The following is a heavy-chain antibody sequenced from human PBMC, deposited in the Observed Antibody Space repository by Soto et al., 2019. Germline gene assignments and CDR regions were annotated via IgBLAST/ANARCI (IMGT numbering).Heavy chain of an antibody. D-gene: IGHD2-21*02. V-gene: IGHV3-48*02. J-gene: IGHJ4*02. Sequence: GGSLRLSCAASGFTFSDYSMNWVRQAPGKGLEWVSYISSSSNTIYYADSVKGRFTISRDNAKNSLYLQVNSLRDEDTAVYYCARDRRLAYCGGGCYPGFGVDYWGQGTLVTVSS. CDR3: ARDRRLAYCGGGCYPGFGVDY. CDR1: GFTFSDYS. CDR2: ISSSSNTI.